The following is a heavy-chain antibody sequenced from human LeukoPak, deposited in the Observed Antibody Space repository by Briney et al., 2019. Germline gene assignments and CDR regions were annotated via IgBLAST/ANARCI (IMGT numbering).Heavy chain of an antibody. D-gene: IGHD6-19*01. J-gene: IGHJ4*02. V-gene: IGHV3-23*01. CDR3: AKMVHTEQWLVPFDY. CDR1: GFTFSNFA. CDR2: ISGSGGST. Sequence: SGGSLRLSCAASGFTFSNFAMIWVRQAPGKGLEWVSTISGSGGSTYYADSVKGRFTISRDNSKNTLYLRMNSLRAEDTAVYYCAKMVHTEQWLVPFDYWGQGTLVTVSS.